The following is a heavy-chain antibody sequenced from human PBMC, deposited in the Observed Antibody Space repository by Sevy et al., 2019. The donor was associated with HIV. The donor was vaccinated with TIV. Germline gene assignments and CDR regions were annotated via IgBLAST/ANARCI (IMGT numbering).Heavy chain of an antibody. CDR2: ISYDGSNK. J-gene: IGHJ4*02. V-gene: IGHV3-30-3*01. CDR3: ARDGVNWGPRGYFDY. D-gene: IGHD7-27*01. Sequence: GGSLRLSCAASGFSFSSYAMHWVSQAPGKGLEWVAVISYDGSNKYYADSVKGRFTISRDNSKNTLYLQMNSLRAEDTAVYYCARDGVNWGPRGYFDYWGQGTLVTVSS. CDR1: GFSFSSYA.